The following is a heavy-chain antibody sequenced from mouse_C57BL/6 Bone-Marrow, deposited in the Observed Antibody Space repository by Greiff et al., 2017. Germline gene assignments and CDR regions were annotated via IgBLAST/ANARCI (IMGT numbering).Heavy chain of an antibody. CDR3: ARDPHYSNYEGFAY. J-gene: IGHJ3*01. D-gene: IGHD2-5*01. CDR2: ISDGGSYT. V-gene: IGHV5-4*01. Sequence: EVNVVESGGGLVKPGGSLKLFCAASGFTFSSYAMSWVRQTPEKRLEWVATISDGGSYTYYPDNVKGRFTISRDNAKNNLYMQMSHLKSEDTAMYYCARDPHYSNYEGFAYWGQGTLVTVSA. CDR1: GFTFSSYA.